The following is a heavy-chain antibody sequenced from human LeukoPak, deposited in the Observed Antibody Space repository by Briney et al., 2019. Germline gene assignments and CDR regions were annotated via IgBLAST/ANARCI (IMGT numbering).Heavy chain of an antibody. V-gene: IGHV1-24*01. CDR1: GYTLTELS. Sequence: ASGKVSCKVSGYTLTELSMHWVRQAPGKGLEWMGGFDPEDGETIYAQKFQGRVTMTEDTSTDTAYMELSSLRSEDTAVYYCATDPYSNSYYFDYWGQGTLVTVSS. D-gene: IGHD6-6*01. CDR3: ATDPYSNSYYFDY. CDR2: FDPEDGET. J-gene: IGHJ4*02.